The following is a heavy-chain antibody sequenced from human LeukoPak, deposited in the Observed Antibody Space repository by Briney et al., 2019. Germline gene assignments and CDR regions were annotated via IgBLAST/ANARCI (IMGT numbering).Heavy chain of an antibody. D-gene: IGHD6-13*01. V-gene: IGHV3-53*01. CDR3: ARDGSESSSWYY. CDR2: IYSGGST. Sequence: GGSLRLSCAASGFTVSSNYMSWVRQAPGKGLDWVSVIYSGGSTYYADSVKGRFTISRDNSKNTLYLQMNSLRAEDTAVYYCARDGSESSSWYYWGQGTLVTVSS. CDR1: GFTVSSNY. J-gene: IGHJ4*02.